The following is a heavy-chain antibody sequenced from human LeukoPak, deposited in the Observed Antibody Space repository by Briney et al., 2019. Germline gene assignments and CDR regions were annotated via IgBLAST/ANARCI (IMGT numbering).Heavy chain of an antibody. Sequence: GGSLRLSCAASGFTFDDYTMHWVRQGPGNGLEWVSLITWDGETYYADSVKGRVTIFRDNSKDSLYLQMNSLRTEDAALYYCARGMFRKIYYHGMDVWGQGTTVTVSS. CDR2: ITWDGET. V-gene: IGHV3-43*01. D-gene: IGHD3-10*01. CDR3: ARGMFRKIYYHGMDV. J-gene: IGHJ6*02. CDR1: GFTFDDYT.